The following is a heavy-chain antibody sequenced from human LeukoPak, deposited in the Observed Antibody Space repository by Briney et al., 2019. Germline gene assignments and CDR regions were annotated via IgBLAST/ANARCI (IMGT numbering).Heavy chain of an antibody. J-gene: IGHJ3*01. CDR2: IYNSANT. D-gene: IGHD3-22*01. Sequence: SETLSLICTLSGGSISSGSYYWSWIRQPPGKGLEWIGNIYNSANTNYNPSLQSRVTMSVDTSQSQFSLQLTSVCAADTAVYYCARRFSSRSDGNGYYYGQDAFDVCGQGTLVTVSS. V-gene: IGHV4-61*01. CDR1: GGSISSGSYY. CDR3: ARRFSSRSDGNGYYYGQDAFDV.